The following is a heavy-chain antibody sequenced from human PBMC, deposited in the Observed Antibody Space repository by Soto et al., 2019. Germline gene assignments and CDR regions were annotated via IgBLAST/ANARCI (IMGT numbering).Heavy chain of an antibody. Sequence: PSETLSLTCYVSGASMDNYFWSWIRQAPGRGLEWIGYISSSGIPTYTPSLKSRLTISVDASKNQFSLKLTSMAAADTAVYYCARDKITGLFDYWGQGTLVTVSS. CDR3: ARDKITGLFDY. V-gene: IGHV4-59*12. CDR1: GASMDNYF. J-gene: IGHJ4*02. D-gene: IGHD2-8*02. CDR2: ISSSGIP.